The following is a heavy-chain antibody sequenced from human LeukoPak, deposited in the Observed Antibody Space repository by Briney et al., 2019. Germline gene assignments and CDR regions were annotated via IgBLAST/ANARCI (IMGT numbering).Heavy chain of an antibody. D-gene: IGHD3-10*01. CDR1: GGSFGGYY. J-gene: IGHJ5*02. CDR2: INHSGST. V-gene: IGHV4-34*01. Sequence: SETLSLTCAVYGGSFGGYYWSWIRQPPGKGLEWIGEINHSGSTNYNPSLKSRVTISVDPSKNQFSLKLSSVTAADTAVYYCARDGSGMYNWFDPWGQGTLVSVSS. CDR3: ARDGSGMYNWFDP.